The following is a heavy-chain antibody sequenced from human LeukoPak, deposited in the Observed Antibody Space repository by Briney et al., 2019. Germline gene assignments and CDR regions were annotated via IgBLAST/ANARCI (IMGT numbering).Heavy chain of an antibody. CDR1: GFTFSSYA. D-gene: IGHD3-10*01. CDR2: IIGSGGST. V-gene: IGHV3-23*01. J-gene: IGHJ4*02. CDR3: AKGPGHYYGSGSLY. Sequence: GGSLRLSCAASGFTFSSYAMSWVRQAPGKGLEWVSAIIGSGGSTYYADSVKGRFTISRDNSKNTLYLQMNSLRAEDTAVYYCAKGPGHYYGSGSLYWGQGTLVTVSS.